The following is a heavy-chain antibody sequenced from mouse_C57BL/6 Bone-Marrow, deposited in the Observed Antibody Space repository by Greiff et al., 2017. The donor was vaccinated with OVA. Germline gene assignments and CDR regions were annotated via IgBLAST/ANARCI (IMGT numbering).Heavy chain of an antibody. CDR2: IDPSDSYT. J-gene: IGHJ2*01. Sequence: QVQLQQPGAELVMPGASVKLSCKASGYTFTSYWMHWVKQRPGQGLEWIGEIDPSDSYTNYNQKFKGKSTLTVDKSSSTAYMQLSSLTSEDSAVYYCARLGYDGTRDYFDYWGQGTTLTVSS. V-gene: IGHV1-69*01. CDR1: GYTFTSYW. CDR3: ARLGYDGTRDYFDY. D-gene: IGHD2-3*01.